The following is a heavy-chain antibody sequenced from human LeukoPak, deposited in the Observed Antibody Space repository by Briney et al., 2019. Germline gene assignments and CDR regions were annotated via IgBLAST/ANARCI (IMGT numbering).Heavy chain of an antibody. V-gene: IGHV3-7*03. CDR2: IKKNGNEK. CDR3: ARGRYSSTTYYFDH. CDR1: GFTFSSDW. D-gene: IGHD6-13*01. J-gene: IGHJ4*02. Sequence: PGGSLRLSCAASGFTFSSDWMSWVRQAPGKGLEWVANIKKNGNEKYYVDSVKGRFTISRDNAKSSLYLQMNSLRAEDTAVYYCARGRYSSTTYYFDHWGQGTLVTVSS.